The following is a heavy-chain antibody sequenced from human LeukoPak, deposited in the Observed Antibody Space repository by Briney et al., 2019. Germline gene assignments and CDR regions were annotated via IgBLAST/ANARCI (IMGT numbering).Heavy chain of an antibody. D-gene: IGHD3-3*01. V-gene: IGHV1-18*01. J-gene: IGHJ6*02. CDR3: ARVPPVGDFWSGDPLYYYCYGMDV. CDR1: GYTFTSYG. CDR2: ISAYNGNT. Sequence: ASVKVSCKASGYTFTSYGISWVRQAPGQGLEWMGWISAYNGNTNYAQKLQGRVTMTTDTSTSTAYMELRSLRSDDTAVYYCARVPPVGDFWSGDPLYYYCYGMDVWGQGTTVTVSS.